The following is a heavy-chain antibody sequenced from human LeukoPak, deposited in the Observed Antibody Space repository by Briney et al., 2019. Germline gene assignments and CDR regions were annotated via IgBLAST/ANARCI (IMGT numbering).Heavy chain of an antibody. D-gene: IGHD2-2*01. CDR1: GYTFTGYY. Sequence: ASVKVSCKASGYTFTGYYMHWVRQAPGQGLEWMGWINPNSGGTNYAQKFQGRVTMTRDTSISTAYMELSRLRSDDTAVYYCARVGNQLRTYYYMDVWGKGTTVTVSS. J-gene: IGHJ6*03. CDR3: ARVGNQLRTYYYMDV. CDR2: INPNSGGT. V-gene: IGHV1-2*02.